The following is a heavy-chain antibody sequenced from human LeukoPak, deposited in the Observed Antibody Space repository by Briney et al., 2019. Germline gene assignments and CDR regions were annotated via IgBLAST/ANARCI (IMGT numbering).Heavy chain of an antibody. D-gene: IGHD2-15*01. CDR1: GYSFSSYW. J-gene: IGHJ4*02. V-gene: IGHV5-51*01. CDR2: IFLDDSDT. CDR3: ARHRKDMGFDS. Sequence: GESLKISCKGSGYSFSSYWIGWVRQIPGKGLEWMGIIFLDDSDTRYSPSFQGQVTISADKSISTAYLQWSSLKASDTAMYYCARHRKDMGFDSWGQGTLVTVSS.